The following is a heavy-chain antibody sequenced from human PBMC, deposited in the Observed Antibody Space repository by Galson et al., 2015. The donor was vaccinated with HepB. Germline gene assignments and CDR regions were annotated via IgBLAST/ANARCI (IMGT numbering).Heavy chain of an antibody. V-gene: IGHV3-30*03. D-gene: IGHD6-13*01. CDR1: GFTFSSYG. CDR2: ISYDGSNK. Sequence: SLRLSCAASGFTFSSYGMHWVRQAPGKGLEWVAVISYDGSNKYYADSVKGRFTISRDNSKNTLYLQMNSLRAEDTAVYYCARLDQELVPLYYYGMDVWGQGTTVTVSS. CDR3: ARLDQELVPLYYYGMDV. J-gene: IGHJ6*02.